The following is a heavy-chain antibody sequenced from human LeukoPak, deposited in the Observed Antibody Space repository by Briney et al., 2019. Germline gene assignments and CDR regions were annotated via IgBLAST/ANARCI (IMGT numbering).Heavy chain of an antibody. CDR2: IIPIFGTA. CDR3: ARGITMVRGVIDYYSYGMDV. CDR1: GGTFSIYS. V-gene: IGHV1-69*13. Sequence: SVKVSCKASGGTFSIYSISWVRQAPGQGLEWMGGIIPIFGTANYAQKFQGRVTITADESTSTAYMELRSLRSEDTAVYYCARGITMVRGVIDYYSYGMDVWGKGTTVTVSS. J-gene: IGHJ6*04. D-gene: IGHD3-10*01.